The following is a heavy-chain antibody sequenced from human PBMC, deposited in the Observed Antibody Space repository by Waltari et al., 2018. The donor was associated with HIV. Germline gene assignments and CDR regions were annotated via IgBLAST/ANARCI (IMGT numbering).Heavy chain of an antibody. CDR3: ARGFFQNDLRGLFDL. D-gene: IGHD3-16*01. CDR2: INPKSGVT. J-gene: IGHJ2*01. Sequence: QVQLVQSGAEVKMPGASVRVSCKASVYSFIAYYVHWVRQAPGQGLQWMGRINPKSGVTNYPQKFQGRVSMTRDTSISTAYLEVTTLRSDDTAVYYCARGFFQNDLRGLFDLWGRGTLVTVSS. V-gene: IGHV1-2*06. CDR1: VYSFIAYY.